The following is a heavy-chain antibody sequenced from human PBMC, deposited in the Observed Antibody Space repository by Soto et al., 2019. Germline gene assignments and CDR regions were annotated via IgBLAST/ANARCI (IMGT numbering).Heavy chain of an antibody. D-gene: IGHD2-15*01. V-gene: IGHV3-23*01. CDR2: ISGSGGST. J-gene: IGHJ3*02. CDR1: GLTFSSYA. Sequence: GGSLRLSCAASGLTFSSYAMSWVRQAPGKGLEGVSAISGSGGSTYYADSVKGRFTISRDNSKNLMYLQMNSLRADDTAVYFCARRRGPLLKDAFDIWGQGTMVTVSS. CDR3: ARRRGPLLKDAFDI.